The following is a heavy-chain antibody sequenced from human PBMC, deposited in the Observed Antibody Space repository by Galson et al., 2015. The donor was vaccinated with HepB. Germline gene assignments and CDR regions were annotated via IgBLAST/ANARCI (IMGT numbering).Heavy chain of an antibody. Sequence: SVKVSCKASGYTFTTNGISWVRQAPGQGLEWMGWISANSGNTKYAQNLQGRVTSTRDTSTSTAYLELRSLRSDDTAAYYCARDRDYRSDYWGQGTLVTVSS. D-gene: IGHD4/OR15-4a*01. CDR2: ISANSGNT. CDR1: GYTFTTNG. V-gene: IGHV1-18*04. J-gene: IGHJ4*02. CDR3: ARDRDYRSDY.